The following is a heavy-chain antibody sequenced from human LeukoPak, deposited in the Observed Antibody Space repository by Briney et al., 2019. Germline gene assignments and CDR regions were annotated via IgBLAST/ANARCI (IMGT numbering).Heavy chain of an antibody. Sequence: SVKVSCKASGGTFTSYAISWVRHAPGQGLEWMGGIIPIFGTANYAQKFQGRVTITTDESTSTAYMELSSLRSEDTAVYYCAKIYGSGAPGGPWGQGTLVTVSS. CDR2: IIPIFGTA. J-gene: IGHJ5*02. V-gene: IGHV1-69*05. D-gene: IGHD3-10*01. CDR1: GGTFTSYA. CDR3: AKIYGSGAPGGP.